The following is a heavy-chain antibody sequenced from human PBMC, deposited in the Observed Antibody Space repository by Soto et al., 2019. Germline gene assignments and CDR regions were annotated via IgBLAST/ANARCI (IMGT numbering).Heavy chain of an antibody. V-gene: IGHV1-18*01. Sequence: QVQLVQSGAEVKKPGASVKVSCKTSGYTFTSYHISWVRQAPGQGLEWMGWISAYYTNTNYAQKFQGRVTMTTDTLPSTAYVALRSLRSDDTAVYDCARDTPPTDYWGQGTLVTVSS. CDR1: GYTFTSYH. CDR3: ARDTPPTDY. CDR2: ISAYYTNT. J-gene: IGHJ4*02.